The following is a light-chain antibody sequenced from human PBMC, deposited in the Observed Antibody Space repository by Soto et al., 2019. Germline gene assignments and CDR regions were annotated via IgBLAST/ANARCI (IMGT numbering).Light chain of an antibody. J-gene: IGLJ1*01. CDR2: RNN. CDR3: AAWDDSLSGFYV. V-gene: IGLV1-47*01. CDR1: NSNIGSNY. Sequence: SVLTESPSASGTPGERVTISRSRSNSNIGSNYVHWYQHLPGTAPKLLIYRNNQRPSGVPDRFFGSKSGTSASLAISGLRSEDEADYYCAAWDDSLSGFYVFGTGTKV.